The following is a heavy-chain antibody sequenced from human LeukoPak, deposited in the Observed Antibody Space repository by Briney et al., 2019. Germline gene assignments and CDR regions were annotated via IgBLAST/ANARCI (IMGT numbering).Heavy chain of an antibody. CDR1: GFTSSSYA. V-gene: IGHV3-23*01. J-gene: IGHJ4*02. CDR3: AKGYDILTGYYNALDY. Sequence: GGSLRLSCAASGFTSSSYAMSWVRQAPGKGLEWVSAISGSGGSTYYADSVKGRFTISRDNSKNTLYLQMNSLRAEDTAVYYCAKGYDILTGYYNALDYWGQGTLVTVSS. D-gene: IGHD3-9*01. CDR2: ISGSGGST.